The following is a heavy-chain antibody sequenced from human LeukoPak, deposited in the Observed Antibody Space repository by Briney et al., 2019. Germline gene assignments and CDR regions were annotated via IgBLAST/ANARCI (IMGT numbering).Heavy chain of an antibody. J-gene: IGHJ4*02. CDR2: IRYDGSNK. Sequence: GGSLRLSCAASGFTFSSYGMHWVRQAPVKGLEWVAFIRYDGSNKYYADSVKGRFTISRDNSKNTLYLQMNSLRAEDTAVYYCAKDGLGYCSSTSCIRTHFDYWGQGTLVTVSS. CDR3: AKDGLGYCSSTSCIRTHFDY. D-gene: IGHD2-2*01. CDR1: GFTFSSYG. V-gene: IGHV3-30*02.